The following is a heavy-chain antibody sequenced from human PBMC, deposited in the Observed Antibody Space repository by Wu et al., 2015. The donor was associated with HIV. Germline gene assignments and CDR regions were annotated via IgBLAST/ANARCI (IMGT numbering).Heavy chain of an antibody. D-gene: IGHD2-2*01. CDR1: GYTFTTSD. CDR3: ARDTGLIPAALPPSWYFDL. Sequence: QVQLVQSGAEVKKPGASVKVSCKASGYTFTTSDIHWVRQAPGQGLEWMGCINPNSGGTNYAQKFQGKVTMTRDTSITTAYMDLSRLTSDDTAVYFCARDTGLIPAALPPSWYFDLWGRGTLVTVSS. V-gene: IGHV1-2*02. CDR2: INPNSGGT. J-gene: IGHJ2*01.